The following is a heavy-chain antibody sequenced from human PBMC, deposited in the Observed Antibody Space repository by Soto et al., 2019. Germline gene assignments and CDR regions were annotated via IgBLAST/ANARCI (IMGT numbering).Heavy chain of an antibody. J-gene: IGHJ4*02. CDR3: ARVKSNYYDSSGYYYGTEYYFDY. D-gene: IGHD3-22*01. CDR1: GGSISRYY. CDR2: IYYSGST. Sequence: SETLSLTCTVSGGSISRYYWSWIRQPPGKGLEWIGYIYYSGSTNYNPSLKSRVTISVDTSKNQFSLKLSSVTAADTAVYYCARVKSNYYDSSGYYYGTEYYFDYWGQGILVTVVS. V-gene: IGHV4-59*01.